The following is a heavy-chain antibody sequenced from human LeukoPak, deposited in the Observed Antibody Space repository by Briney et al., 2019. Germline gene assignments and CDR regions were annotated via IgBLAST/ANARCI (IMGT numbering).Heavy chain of an antibody. CDR3: ARDCSSTSCYLGGLSN. CDR2: IYTSGST. J-gene: IGHJ4*02. Sequence: PSETLSLTCTVSGGSISSYYWSWIRQPAGKGLEWIGRIYTSGSTNYNPSLKSRVTMSVDTSKTQFSLKLSSVTAADTAVYYCARDCSSTSCYLGGLSNWGQGTLVTVSS. CDR1: GGSISSYY. V-gene: IGHV4-4*07. D-gene: IGHD2-2*01.